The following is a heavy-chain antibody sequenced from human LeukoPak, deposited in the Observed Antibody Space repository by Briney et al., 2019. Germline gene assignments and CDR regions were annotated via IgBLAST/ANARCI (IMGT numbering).Heavy chain of an antibody. CDR3: AKVKNYFDTFDI. D-gene: IGHD3-10*01. CDR2: INPNSGGT. CDR1: GYTFTGYY. J-gene: IGHJ3*02. Sequence: ASVKVSCKASGYTFTGYYMHWVRQAPGQGLEWMGWINPNSGGTNYAQKFQGRVTMTRDTSISTAYMELSRLSSDDTAVYFCAKVKNYFDTFDIWGQGTLVTVSS. V-gene: IGHV1-2*02.